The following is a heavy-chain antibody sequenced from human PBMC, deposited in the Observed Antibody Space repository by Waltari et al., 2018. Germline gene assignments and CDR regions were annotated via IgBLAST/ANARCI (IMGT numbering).Heavy chain of an antibody. CDR2: IYYSGST. V-gene: IGHV4-59*11. J-gene: IGHJ4*02. CDR3: ARDLDYGSGSYDY. CDR1: GGSISSHY. Sequence: QAQLQESGPGLVKPSETLSLTCTVPGGSISSHYRSWIRQPPGKGLEWIVYIYYSGSTNYNPSLKSRVTISVDTSKNQFSLKLSSVTAADTAVYYCARDLDYGSGSYDYWGQGTLVTVSS. D-gene: IGHD3-10*01.